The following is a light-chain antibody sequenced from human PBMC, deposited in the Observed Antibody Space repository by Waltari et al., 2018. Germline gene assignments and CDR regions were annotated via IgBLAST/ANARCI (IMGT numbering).Light chain of an antibody. J-gene: IGLJ1*01. Sequence: SSGLTQPPSVSVSTGQTAPIPCSGSKLGDTFASWYQQRPGQSPVLVIYQDKKRPSGIPERFSGSNSGYTATLTISGALPMDEADYYCLAWDFSTAWTFGTGTRVTVL. CDR2: QDK. CDR1: KLGDTF. V-gene: IGLV3-1*01. CDR3: LAWDFSTAWT.